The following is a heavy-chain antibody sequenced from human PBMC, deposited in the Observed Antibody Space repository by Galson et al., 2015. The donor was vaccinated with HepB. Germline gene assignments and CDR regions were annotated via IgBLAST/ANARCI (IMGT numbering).Heavy chain of an antibody. V-gene: IGHV3-30*04. CDR2: ISYDATEK. CDR1: GFTFSNYA. J-gene: IGHJ6*02. Sequence: SLRLSCAASGFTFSNYAMHWVRQTPGKGLEWVAVISYDATEKYYIDAVQGRFSISRDNSKGTVYLQMSSLTAEDTAVYYCARDLYSYAADYYYHNGLDVWGQGTTVTVSS. CDR3: ARDLYSYAADYYYHNGLDV. D-gene: IGHD3-22*01.